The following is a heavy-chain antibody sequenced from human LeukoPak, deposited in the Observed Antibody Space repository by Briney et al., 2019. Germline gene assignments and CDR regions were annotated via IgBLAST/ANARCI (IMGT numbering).Heavy chain of an antibody. CDR1: GYTFTTYA. CDR2: INVGNGNT. Sequence: GASVKVSCKASGYTFTTYALHWVRQAPGQRLEWMGWINVGNGNTKYSENFQGTVTIYRDTSANTAYMELSSLRSEDTAVYYCARGLGDTAMDRWGQGTLVTVSS. V-gene: IGHV1-3*01. D-gene: IGHD5-18*01. CDR3: ARGLGDTAMDR. J-gene: IGHJ5*02.